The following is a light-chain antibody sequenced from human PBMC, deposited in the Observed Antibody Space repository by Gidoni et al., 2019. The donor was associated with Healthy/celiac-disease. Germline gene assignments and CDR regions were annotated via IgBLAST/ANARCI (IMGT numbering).Light chain of an antibody. CDR2: AAA. CDR3: QQSYSTLPYT. CDR1: QSITSY. J-gene: IGKJ2*01. Sequence: DLQMPHSPSSLSASVGARVTITCRASQSITSYFTWYQQKPGKAPKLLIYAAASLQSGVPSRFSGSGAGTDCTLTISSLQPEDVATYYCQQSYSTLPYTFGQGTKLEIK. V-gene: IGKV1-39*01.